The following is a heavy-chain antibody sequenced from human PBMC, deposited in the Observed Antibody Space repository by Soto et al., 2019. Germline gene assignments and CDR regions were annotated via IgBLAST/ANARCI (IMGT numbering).Heavy chain of an antibody. V-gene: IGHV3-11*01. CDR2: ISSSVSTI. CDR3: ARDQVAVAGTLDYYYYYMDV. J-gene: IGHJ6*03. CDR1: GFTFSDYY. D-gene: IGHD6-19*01. Sequence: PGGSLRLSCAASGFTFSDYYMSWIRQAPGKGLEWVSYISSSVSTIYYADSVKGRFTISRDNAKNSLYLQMNSLRAEDTAVYYCARDQVAVAGTLDYYYYYMDVWGKGTTVTVSS.